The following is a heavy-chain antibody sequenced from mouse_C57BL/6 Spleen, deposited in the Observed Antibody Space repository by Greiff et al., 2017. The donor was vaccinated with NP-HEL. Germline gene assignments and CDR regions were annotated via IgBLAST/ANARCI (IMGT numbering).Heavy chain of an antibody. J-gene: IGHJ2*01. Sequence: VQLQESGAELVKPGASVKLSCKASGYTFTEYTIHWVKQRSGQGLEWIGWIYPGSGSIKYNEKFKDKATLTADKSSSTVYMELSRLTSEYSAVYFCARHEDGSYAFDYWGQGTTLTVSS. V-gene: IGHV1-62-2*01. D-gene: IGHD1-1*02. CDR2: IYPGSGSI. CDR3: ARHEDGSYAFDY. CDR1: GYTFTEYT.